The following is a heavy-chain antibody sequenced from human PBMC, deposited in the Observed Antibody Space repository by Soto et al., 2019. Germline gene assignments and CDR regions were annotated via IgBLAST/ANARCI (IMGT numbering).Heavy chain of an antibody. CDR3: ERDAERYDSSSGVY. CDR2: INDEGSWT. V-gene: IGHV3-74*01. D-gene: IGHD6-6*01. CDR1: GFPFKNYW. Sequence: GFPRLSCAASGFPFKNYWMNWVRQSAGKGLVWIARINDEGSWTTYVDSVKGRFTVSRDNSKNTLDMEMNSLGVEDTAVYFCERDAERYDSSSGVYWGRGILVTVSS. J-gene: IGHJ4*01.